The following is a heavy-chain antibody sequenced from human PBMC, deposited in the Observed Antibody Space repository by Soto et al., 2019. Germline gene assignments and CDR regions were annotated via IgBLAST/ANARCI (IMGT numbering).Heavy chain of an antibody. J-gene: IGHJ4*02. Sequence: SVKVSCKASGYTFTSYGISGVLQSPLQWLDGMGWISAYNGNTNYAQKLQGRVTMTTDTSTSTAYMELRSLRSDDTAVYYCARNNEDYVWGSYRYFDYWGQGTLVTVSS. D-gene: IGHD3-16*02. CDR3: ARNNEDYVWGSYRYFDY. CDR2: ISAYNGNT. V-gene: IGHV1-18*04. CDR1: GYTFTSYG.